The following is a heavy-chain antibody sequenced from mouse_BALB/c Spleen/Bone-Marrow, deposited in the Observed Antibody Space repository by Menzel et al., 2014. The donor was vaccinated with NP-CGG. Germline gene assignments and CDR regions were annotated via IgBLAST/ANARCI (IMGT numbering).Heavy chain of an antibody. CDR2: INPESNTI. J-gene: IGHJ3*01. Sequence: DVQLQESGGGLVQPGGSLKLSCAASGFDFSRYWMSWVRQAPGKGLQWIGEINPESNTINYTPSLKDKFIISRDNAKNTLYLQMSKVRSEDTALYCCARLGYYGWFAYWGQGTQITVSA. V-gene: IGHV4-1*02. D-gene: IGHD2-3*01. CDR1: GFDFSRYW. CDR3: ARLGYYGWFAY.